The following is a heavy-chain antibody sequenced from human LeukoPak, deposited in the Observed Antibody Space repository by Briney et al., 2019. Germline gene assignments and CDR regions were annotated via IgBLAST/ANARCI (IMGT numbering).Heavy chain of an antibody. D-gene: IGHD6-6*01. CDR3: ASLARGGNWFDP. CDR1: GGSFIGYD. J-gene: IGHJ5*02. V-gene: IGHV4-34*01. CDR2: INHSGGT. Sequence: PSETLSLTCAVYGGSFIGYDWTWIRQPPGKGLEWIGEINHSGGTNYNPSLKSRVTISVDTCKNQFSLKLSSVTAADTAVYYCASLARGGNWFDPWGQGTLVTVSS.